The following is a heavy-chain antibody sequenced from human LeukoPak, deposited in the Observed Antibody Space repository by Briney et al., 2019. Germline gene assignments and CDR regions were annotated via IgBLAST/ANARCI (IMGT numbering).Heavy chain of an antibody. CDR3: ATLTVRRIDY. Sequence: SETLSLTCTVSGGSISISTFYWGWIRQPPGKGLEWIGNIYYSGSTYYNPSLKSRVTISVDTSKNQFSLKLNSVTATDTAVYYCATLTVRRIDYWGQGSPVT. CDR2: IYYSGST. V-gene: IGHV4-39*01. CDR1: GGSISISTFY. J-gene: IGHJ4*02.